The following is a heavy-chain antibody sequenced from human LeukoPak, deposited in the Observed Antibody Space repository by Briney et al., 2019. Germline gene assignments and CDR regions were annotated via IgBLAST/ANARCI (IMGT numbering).Heavy chain of an antibody. J-gene: IGHJ3*02. V-gene: IGHV3-21*04. Sequence: GGSLRLSCAASGFTFSSYAMNWVRQAPGKGLEWVSSISGSADYIYYADSVRGRFTISRDNAKMSLYLQINSLRAEDTAVYYCVRDLGAALWPNAFDIWGQGTMVTVSS. CDR3: VRDLGAALWPNAFDI. D-gene: IGHD6-25*01. CDR1: GFTFSSYA. CDR2: ISGSADYI.